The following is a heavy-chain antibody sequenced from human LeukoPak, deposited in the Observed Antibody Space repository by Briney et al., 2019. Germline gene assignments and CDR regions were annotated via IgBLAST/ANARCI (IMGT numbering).Heavy chain of an antibody. Sequence: SETLSLTCTVSGGSVSGYYCNWIRQPPGKGLEWIGYMSYSGSTNYNPSLKSRVTMSVDTSKNQFSLKLSSVPAADTAVYYCARVCVLFQEHYDSVWGSLLSTPSNYYYYGMDVWGQGTTVTVSS. CDR2: MSYSGST. CDR1: GGSVSGYY. J-gene: IGHJ6*02. V-gene: IGHV4-59*08. CDR3: ARVCVLFQEHYDSVWGSLLSTPSNYYYYGMDV. D-gene: IGHD3-16*01.